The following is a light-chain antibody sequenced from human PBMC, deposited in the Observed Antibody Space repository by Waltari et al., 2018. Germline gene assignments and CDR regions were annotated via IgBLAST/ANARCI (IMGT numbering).Light chain of an antibody. CDR3: QHRANSWT. CDR1: PSLGSY. V-gene: IGKV3-11*01. J-gene: IGKJ1*01. Sequence: EIVLTQSPATLSLSPGERATLSCRASPSLGSYLAWYQQKPGLTPRLLIYDASNRATGIPARFSGSGAGTDFTLTISILEPEDFAGYFCQHRANSWTFGQGTKVEIK. CDR2: DAS.